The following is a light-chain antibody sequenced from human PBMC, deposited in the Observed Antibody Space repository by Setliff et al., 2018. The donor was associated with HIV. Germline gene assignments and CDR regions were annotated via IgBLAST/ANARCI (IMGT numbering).Light chain of an antibody. Sequence: QSALTQPASVSGSPGQSITISCTGTASDVGAYTYVSWYQQYPGKAPKPVIYDVTKRPSGVSDRLSGSKSGNTASLTISGLQAEDEADYYCTSYTNRHTYVFGTGTKVTVL. J-gene: IGLJ1*01. CDR2: DVT. CDR1: ASDVGAYTY. CDR3: TSYTNRHTYV. V-gene: IGLV2-14*03.